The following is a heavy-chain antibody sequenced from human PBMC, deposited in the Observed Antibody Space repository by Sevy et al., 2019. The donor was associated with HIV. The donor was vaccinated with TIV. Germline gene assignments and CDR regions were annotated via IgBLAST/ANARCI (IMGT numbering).Heavy chain of an antibody. CDR3: ARGRYSSSLVTDC. V-gene: IGHV3-74*01. CDR2: INSVESST. D-gene: IGHD6-6*01. J-gene: IGHJ4*02. Sequence: GGSLRLSCAASGFTFSSYWMHWVRQAPGKGLVWVSRINSVESSTSYADSVKGRFTISRDNAKNTLYLQMNSLRAEDTAVYYCARGRYSSSLVTDCWGQGTLVTVSS. CDR1: GFTFSSYW.